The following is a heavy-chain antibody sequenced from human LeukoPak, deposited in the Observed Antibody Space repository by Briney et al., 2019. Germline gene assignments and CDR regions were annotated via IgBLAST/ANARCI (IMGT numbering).Heavy chain of an antibody. Sequence: GGSLRLSCVASGFTFSNYAMSWVRQAPGKGLEWVSAISGSGGSTYYADSVKGRFTIARDKPKNTLYLQMNSLRAEDTAVYYCAKPIQLWSPFDYWGQGTLVTVSS. J-gene: IGHJ4*02. CDR3: AKPIQLWSPFDY. V-gene: IGHV3-23*01. CDR2: ISGSGGST. CDR1: GFTFSNYA. D-gene: IGHD5-18*01.